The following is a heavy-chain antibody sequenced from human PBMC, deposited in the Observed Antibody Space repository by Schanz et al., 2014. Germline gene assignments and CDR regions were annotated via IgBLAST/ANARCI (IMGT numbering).Heavy chain of an antibody. J-gene: IGHJ4*02. D-gene: IGHD1-1*01. CDR2: ISGSGGST. CDR3: ARDRRNADLDY. Sequence: EVQLAESGGGLVQPGGSLRLSCAASGFTFSGYSMNWVRQAPGKGLEWVSAISGSGGSTYYADSVKGRFTISRDNSKNTLYLEMNSLRAEDTALYYCARDRRNADLDYWGQGTLVTVSS. V-gene: IGHV3-23*04. CDR1: GFTFSGYS.